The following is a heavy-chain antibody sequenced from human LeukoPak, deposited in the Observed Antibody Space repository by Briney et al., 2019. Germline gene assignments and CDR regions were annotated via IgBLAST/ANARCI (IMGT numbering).Heavy chain of an antibody. CDR2: IYYSGST. Sequence: PSETLSLTCTVSGGSISSSSYYWGWIRQPPGKGPEWIGSIYYSGSTYYNPSLKSRVTISVDTSKNQFSLKLSSVTAADTAVYYCARQLPAYYFDYWGQGTLVTVSS. CDR1: GGSISSSSYY. J-gene: IGHJ4*02. V-gene: IGHV4-39*01. D-gene: IGHD2-21*01. CDR3: ARQLPAYYFDY.